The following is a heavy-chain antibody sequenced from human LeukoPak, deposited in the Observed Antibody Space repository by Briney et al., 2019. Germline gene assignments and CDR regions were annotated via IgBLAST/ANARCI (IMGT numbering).Heavy chain of an antibody. V-gene: IGHV3-23*01. Sequence: GGSLRLSCAASGFTFRNHAMNWVRQAPGKGLEWVSVISGSGETTYYADSVRGRFTISRDNSQNTLYLQMSSLRGEDTALYYCAKDRGMVGASVRAFDYWGQGTLVTVSS. CDR1: GFTFRNHA. CDR2: ISGSGETT. CDR3: AKDRGMVGASVRAFDY. D-gene: IGHD1-26*01. J-gene: IGHJ4*02.